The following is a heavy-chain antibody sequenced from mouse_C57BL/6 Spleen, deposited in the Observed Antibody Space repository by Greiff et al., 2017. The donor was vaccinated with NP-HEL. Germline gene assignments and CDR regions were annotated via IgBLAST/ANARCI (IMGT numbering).Heavy chain of an antibody. D-gene: IGHD2-1*01. Sequence: EVQLQQSVAELVRPGASVKLSCTASGFNIKNTYMHWVKQRPEQGLEWIGRVDPANGNTKYAPKFQGKATITADTSSNTAYLQLSSLTSEDTAIYYCASREEDGNYVLAYWGQGTLVTGSA. CDR1: GFNIKNTY. V-gene: IGHV14-3*01. CDR3: ASREEDGNYVLAY. CDR2: VDPANGNT. J-gene: IGHJ3*01.